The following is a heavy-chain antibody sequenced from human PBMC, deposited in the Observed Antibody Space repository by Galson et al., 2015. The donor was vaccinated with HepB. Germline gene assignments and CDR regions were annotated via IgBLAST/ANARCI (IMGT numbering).Heavy chain of an antibody. Sequence: SVKVSCKASEYTFTGFYMHWVRQAPGQGLEWMGWINPNSGGTNYAQKFQGRVTMTRDTSISTAYMELSRLRSDDTAVYYCARDRAGYCSSTSCQLYYFDYWGQGTLVTVSS. CDR2: INPNSGGT. CDR3: ARDRAGYCSSTSCQLYYFDY. D-gene: IGHD2-2*01. J-gene: IGHJ4*02. CDR1: EYTFTGFY. V-gene: IGHV1-2*02.